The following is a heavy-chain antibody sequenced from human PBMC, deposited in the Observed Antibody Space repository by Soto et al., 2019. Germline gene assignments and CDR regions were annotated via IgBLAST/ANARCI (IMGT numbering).Heavy chain of an antibody. CDR3: AKDIRGAVKPQYNWFDP. D-gene: IGHD3-22*01. V-gene: IGHV3-23*01. CDR1: GFTFSSYA. CDR2: ISGSGGST. J-gene: IGHJ5*02. Sequence: EVQLLESGGGLVQPGGSLRLSCAASGFTFSSYAMSWVRQAPGKGLEWVSAISGSGGSTYYADSVKGRFTISRDNSKNTLYLQMNSLRAEDTAVYYCAKDIRGAVKPQYNWFDPWGQGTLVTVSS.